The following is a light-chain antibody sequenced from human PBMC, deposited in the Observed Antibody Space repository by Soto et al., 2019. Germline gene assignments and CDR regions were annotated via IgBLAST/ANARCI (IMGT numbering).Light chain of an antibody. V-gene: IGLV1-40*01. CDR1: SSNIGAGYD. Sequence: QSVLTQPPSVSGAPGQRGTISCTGSSSNIGAGYDVHWYQQLPGTAPKLLIYGNSNRPSGVPDRFSGSKSGTSASLAITGLQAEDEADYYCQSYDSTMRGSYVFVTGTKVHVL. CDR2: GNS. J-gene: IGLJ1*01. CDR3: QSYDSTMRGSYV.